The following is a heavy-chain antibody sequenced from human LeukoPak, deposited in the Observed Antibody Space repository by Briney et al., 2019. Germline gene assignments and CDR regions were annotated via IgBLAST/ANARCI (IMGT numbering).Heavy chain of an antibody. J-gene: IGHJ3*02. V-gene: IGHV1-2*02. D-gene: IGHD6-13*01. CDR3: ARGETEETGTRPDAFDI. CDR2: INPNSGDT. CDR1: GYTFTGYY. Sequence: GASVKVSCKASGYTFTGYYMHWVRQAPGQGLERMGWINPNSGDTKYAQKFQGRVTMTRDTSISTAYMELTRLRSDDSAVYYCARGETEETGTRPDAFDIWGQGTMVTVSS.